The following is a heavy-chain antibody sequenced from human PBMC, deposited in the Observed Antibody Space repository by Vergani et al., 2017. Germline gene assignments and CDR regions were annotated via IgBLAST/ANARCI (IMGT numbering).Heavy chain of an antibody. CDR2: INHSGST. CDR1: GGSFSGYY. D-gene: IGHD1-26*01. V-gene: IGHV4-34*01. Sequence: QVQLQQWGAGLLKPSETLSLTCAVYGGSFSGYYWSWIRQPPGKGLEWIGEINHSGSTNYNPSLKSRVTISVDTSKNQFSLKLSSVTAADTAVYYCARVRGGGMGAFYYYYGMDVWGQGTTVTVSS. CDR3: ARVRGGGMGAFYYYYGMDV. J-gene: IGHJ6*02.